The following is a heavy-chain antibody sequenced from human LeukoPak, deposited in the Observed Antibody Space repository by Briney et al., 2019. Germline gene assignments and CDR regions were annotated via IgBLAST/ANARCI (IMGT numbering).Heavy chain of an antibody. J-gene: IGHJ3*02. CDR3: ARCGRFRSGAFDI. D-gene: IGHD3-3*01. CDR2: IYYSGST. Sequence: SETLSLTCTVSGGSISSGSYYWGSTRQPPGKGLEWIGSIYYSGSTYYKPSLKSRVTISVDTSKNQFSLKLSSVTAVDTAVYYCARCGRFRSGAFDIWGQGTMVTVSS. V-gene: IGHV4-39*01. CDR1: GGSISSGSYY.